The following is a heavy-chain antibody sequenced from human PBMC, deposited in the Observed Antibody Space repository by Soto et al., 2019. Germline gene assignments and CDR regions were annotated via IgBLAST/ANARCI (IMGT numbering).Heavy chain of an antibody. Sequence: SGIGVGCIRQPPGKALEWLALIYCNDDKRYSPSLKSRLTITKHTSKIQVVLTMTNMDPLDTATYFCAQSRSQLPQGARYIWCHGTTVTVSS. J-gene: IGHJ6*02. D-gene: IGHD2-2*01. V-gene: IGHV2-5*01. CDR1: SGIG. CDR2: IYCNDDK. CDR3: AQSRSQLPQGARYI.